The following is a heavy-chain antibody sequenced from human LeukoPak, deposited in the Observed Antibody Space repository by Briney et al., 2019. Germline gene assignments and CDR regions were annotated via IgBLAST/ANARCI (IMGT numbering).Heavy chain of an antibody. CDR2: INSDGSST. J-gene: IGHJ6*03. CDR3: ARAPEVTIFGVVTYYYYYYMDV. D-gene: IGHD3-3*01. CDR1: GFTFSSYW. V-gene: IGHV3-74*01. Sequence: PGGSLRLSCVASGFTFSSYWMHWVRQAPGKGLLWVSRINSDGSSTSYADSVKGRFTVSRDNAKNSLYLQMNSLRAEDTALYYCARAPEVTIFGVVTYYYYYYMDVWGKGTTVTVSS.